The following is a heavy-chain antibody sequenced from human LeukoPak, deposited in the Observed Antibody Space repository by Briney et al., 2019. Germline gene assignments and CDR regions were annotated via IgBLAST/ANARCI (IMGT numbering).Heavy chain of an antibody. CDR2: ISYDGSNK. V-gene: IGHV3-30*18. D-gene: IGHD3-3*01. J-gene: IGHJ3*02. CDR3: AKDFDFWSGASDAFDI. Sequence: GGSLRLSCAASGFTLSHYGMFWVRQAPGKGLEWVAVISYDGSNKYYADSVKGRFTISRDNSKNTLYLQMNSLRAEDTAVYYCAKDFDFWSGASDAFDIWGQGTMVTVSS. CDR1: GFTLSHYG.